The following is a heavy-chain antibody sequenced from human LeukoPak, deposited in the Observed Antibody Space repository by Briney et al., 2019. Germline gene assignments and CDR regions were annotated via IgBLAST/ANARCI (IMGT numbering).Heavy chain of an antibody. D-gene: IGHD3-9*01. CDR2: INPNGGST. CDR1: GYTFTGYY. Sequence: ASVKVSCKASGYTFTGYYMNWVRQAPGQGLESMGWINPNGGSTNYAQRFQGRVTMTRDTSISTAYMELSRLGSDDTAVYYCARDRVLRYFDWTQIDYWGQGTLVTVSS. J-gene: IGHJ4*02. V-gene: IGHV1-2*02. CDR3: ARDRVLRYFDWTQIDY.